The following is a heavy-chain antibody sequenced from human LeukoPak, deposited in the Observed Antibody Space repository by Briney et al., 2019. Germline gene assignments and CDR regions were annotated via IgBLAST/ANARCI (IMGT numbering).Heavy chain of an antibody. CDR2: IYYSGST. V-gene: IGHV4-39*07. CDR1: GGSISSNSYY. J-gene: IGHJ6*03. D-gene: IGHD3-3*01. Sequence: SETLSLTCTVSGGSISSNSYYWGWIRQPPGKGLEWIGSIYYSGSTYYNPSLKSRVTISVDTSKNQFSLKLSSVTAADTAVYYCARARRNITIFGVVIIDYMDVWGKGTTVTVSS. CDR3: ARARRNITIFGVVIIDYMDV.